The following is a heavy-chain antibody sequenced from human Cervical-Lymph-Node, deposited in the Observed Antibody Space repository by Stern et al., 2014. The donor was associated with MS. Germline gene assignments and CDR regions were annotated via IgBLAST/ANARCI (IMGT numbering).Heavy chain of an antibody. CDR1: GFDFTSYW. CDR2: IYPGDSDT. D-gene: IGHD2-8*01. CDR3: ARSIGYCSNGVCYDWFAP. Sequence: EVQLVESGAEVKKPGESLKISCKGSGFDFTSYWIGWVRQMPGKGLEWMGIIYPGDSDTRYSPSFQGQVTISADKSVTTVYLQWSSLKASDTAMYYCARSIGYCSNGVCYDWFAPWGQGTLVTVSS. J-gene: IGHJ5*02. V-gene: IGHV5-51*03.